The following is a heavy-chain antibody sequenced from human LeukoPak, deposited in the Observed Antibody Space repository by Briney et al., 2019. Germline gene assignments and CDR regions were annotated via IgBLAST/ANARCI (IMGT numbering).Heavy chain of an antibody. CDR2: ISPSSSTI. Sequence: GGSLRLSCAASGFTFSSYGMNWVRQAPGKGLEWVSYISPSSSTIYYADSVKGRFTISRDNAKNSLYLQMNSLRAEDTAVYYCAREDTPFGSGCTAAYWGQGTLVTVSS. CDR1: GFTFSSYG. CDR3: AREDTPFGSGCTAAY. D-gene: IGHD6-19*01. J-gene: IGHJ4*02. V-gene: IGHV3-48*01.